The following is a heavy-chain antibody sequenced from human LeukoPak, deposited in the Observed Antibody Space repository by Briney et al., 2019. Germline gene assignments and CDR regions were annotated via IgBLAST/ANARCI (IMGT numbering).Heavy chain of an antibody. CDR1: GFTVSSNY. D-gene: IGHD6-13*01. V-gene: IGHV3-66*01. CDR3: ARVYSSSWRYYYYYYMDV. J-gene: IGHJ6*03. CDR2: IYSGGST. Sequence: GGSLRLSRAASGFTVSSNYMSWDRQAPGKGLEWVSVIYSGGSTYYADSVKGRFTISRDNSKNTLYLQMNSLRAEDTAVYYCARVYSSSWRYYYYYYMDVWGKGTTVTISS.